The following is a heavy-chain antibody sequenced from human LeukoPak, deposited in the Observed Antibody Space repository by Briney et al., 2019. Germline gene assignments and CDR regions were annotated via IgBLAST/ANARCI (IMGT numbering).Heavy chain of an antibody. V-gene: IGHV3-66*01. J-gene: IGHJ3*02. CDR1: GFIFGDYA. D-gene: IGHD2-21*02. Sequence: PGRSLRLSCTASGFIFGDYAMSWVRQAPGKGLEWVSVIYSGGSTYYADSVKGRFTISRDNAKNSLYLQMNSLRAEDTAVYYCARYCGGDCYDAFDIWGQGTMVTVPS. CDR2: IYSGGST. CDR3: ARYCGGDCYDAFDI.